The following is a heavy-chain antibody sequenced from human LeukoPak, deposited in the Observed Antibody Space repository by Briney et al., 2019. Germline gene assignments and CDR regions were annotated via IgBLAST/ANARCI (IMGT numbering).Heavy chain of an antibody. V-gene: IGHV3-30-3*01. J-gene: IGHJ3*02. CDR3: ARVGHDYGDAFDI. CDR2: ISYDGSNK. Sequence: GGSLRLSCAASGFTFSSYAMHWVRQAPGKGLEWVAVISYDGSNKYYADSVKGRFTISRDNSKNTLYLQMNSLRAEDTAVYYCARVGHDYGDAFDIWGQGTMVTVSS. D-gene: IGHD5-12*01. CDR1: GFTFSSYA.